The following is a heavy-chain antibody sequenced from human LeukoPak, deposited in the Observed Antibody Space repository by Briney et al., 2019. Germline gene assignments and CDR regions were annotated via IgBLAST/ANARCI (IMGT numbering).Heavy chain of an antibody. CDR1: GYSFNNYG. J-gene: IGHJ4*02. CDR3: ARGRKDTGNLYFDY. V-gene: IGHV1-18*01. CDR2: ISAYNGDK. D-gene: IGHD5-18*01. Sequence: ASVKVSCKPSGYSFNNYGITWVRQAPGQGLEWMGWISAYNGDKNYAQKLQGRVTMTTDTSTKTAYMELRRLSSDDTAVYYCARGRKDTGNLYFDYWGQGTLVTVSS.